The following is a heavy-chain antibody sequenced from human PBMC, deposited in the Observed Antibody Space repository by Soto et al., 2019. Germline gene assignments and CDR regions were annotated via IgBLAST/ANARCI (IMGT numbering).Heavy chain of an antibody. Sequence: SDTLSLTCTVSGGSANSGGYYWSWIRQPPRKGLEWFLFLIFPGGISDNPSLASRGQISADASKTLFSLYLHFATAADTDVDYYARGDHGPRRFYFDSWGQGTLVTVSS. D-gene: IGHD4-17*01. CDR1: GGSANSGGYY. V-gene: IGHV4-61*03. CDR3: ARGDHGPRRFYFDS. J-gene: IGHJ4*02. CDR2: LIFPGGI.